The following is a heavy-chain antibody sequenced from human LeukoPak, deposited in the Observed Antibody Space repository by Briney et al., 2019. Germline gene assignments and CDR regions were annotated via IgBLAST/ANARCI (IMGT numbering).Heavy chain of an antibody. Sequence: ASVKVSCKASGYTFTSYGISWVRQAPGQGLEWMGWISAYNGNTNYAQKLQGRVTMTTDTSTSTAYMELRSLRSDDTAVYYCARPLGYCSSTSCYLYYFDYWGQGTLVTVSS. J-gene: IGHJ4*02. CDR2: ISAYNGNT. D-gene: IGHD2-2*01. CDR1: GYTFTSYG. CDR3: ARPLGYCSSTSCYLYYFDY. V-gene: IGHV1-18*01.